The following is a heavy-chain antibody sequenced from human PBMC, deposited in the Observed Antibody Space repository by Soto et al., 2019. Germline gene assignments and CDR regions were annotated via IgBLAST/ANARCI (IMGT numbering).Heavy chain of an antibody. D-gene: IGHD6-13*01. V-gene: IGHV4-59*01. Sequence: PSETLSLTCTVSGGSISSYYWSWIRQPPGKGLEWIGYIYYSGSTNYNPSLKSRVTISVDTSKNQFSLKLSSVTAADTAVYYCARVSEAASGVAFDFRGQRTMVTVSS. J-gene: IGHJ3*01. CDR2: IYYSGST. CDR3: ARVSEAASGVAFDF. CDR1: GGSISSYY.